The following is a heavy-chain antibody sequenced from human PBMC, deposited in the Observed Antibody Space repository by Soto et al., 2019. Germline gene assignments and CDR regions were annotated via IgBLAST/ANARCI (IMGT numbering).Heavy chain of an antibody. V-gene: IGHV1-69*01. J-gene: IGHJ3*02. Sequence: QVQLVQSGAEVKKPGSSVKVSCKASGGTFSSYAISWVRQAPGQGLEWMGGIIPIFGTANYAQKFQGRVTITADESTSTAYIELSSLRSEDTAVYYCALYYDFWSGYYDAFDIWGQGTMVTVSS. CDR2: IIPIFGTA. D-gene: IGHD3-3*01. CDR3: ALYYDFWSGYYDAFDI. CDR1: GGTFSSYA.